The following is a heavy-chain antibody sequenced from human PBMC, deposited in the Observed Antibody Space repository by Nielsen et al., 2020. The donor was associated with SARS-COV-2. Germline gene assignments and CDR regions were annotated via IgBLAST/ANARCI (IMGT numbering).Heavy chain of an antibody. Sequence: GGSLRLSCAASGFTFSSYAMHWVRQAPGKGLEWVAVISYDGSNKYYADSVKGRFTISRDNSKNTLYLQMNSLRAEDTAVYYCAKEAHSGSARNAFDIWGQGTMVTVSS. CDR2: ISYDGSNK. J-gene: IGHJ3*02. CDR3: AKEAHSGSARNAFDI. CDR1: GFTFSSYA. D-gene: IGHD6-19*01. V-gene: IGHV3-30-3*01.